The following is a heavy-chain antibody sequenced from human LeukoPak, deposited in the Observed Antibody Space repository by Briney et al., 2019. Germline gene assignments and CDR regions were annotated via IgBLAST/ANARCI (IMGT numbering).Heavy chain of an antibody. J-gene: IGHJ3*02. CDR1: GFTFNSYA. D-gene: IGHD2-2*03. CDR2: ISSGSDTT. Sequence: GGSLRLSCEVSGFTFNSYAMSWVRQAPGRGLKWISIISSGSDTTYYADSVKGRFTISRANSKNTLYLQMHSLRVEGTAVFYCARVDDLDAFDIWGQGTMVTVSS. CDR3: ARVDDLDAFDI. V-gene: IGHV3-23*01.